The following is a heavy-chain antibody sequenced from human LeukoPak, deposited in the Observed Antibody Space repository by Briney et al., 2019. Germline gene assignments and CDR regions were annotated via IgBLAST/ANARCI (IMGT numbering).Heavy chain of an antibody. CDR3: AKGEGGFGELSYYFDY. J-gene: IGHJ4*02. V-gene: IGHV3-9*01. CDR2: ISWNSGSI. Sequence: HPGRSLRLSCAASGFTFDDYAMHWVRQAPGKGLEWVSGISWNSGSIGYADSVKGRFTISRDNAKNSLYLQMNSLRAEDTALYYCAKGEGGFGELSYYFDYWGQGTLVTVSS. CDR1: GFTFDDYA. D-gene: IGHD3-10*01.